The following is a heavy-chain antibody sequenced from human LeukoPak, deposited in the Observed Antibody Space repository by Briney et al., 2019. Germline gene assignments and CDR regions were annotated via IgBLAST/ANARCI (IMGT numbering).Heavy chain of an antibody. J-gene: IGHJ4*02. Sequence: GGSLRLSCAASGFTFSYAWMSWVRPAPGEGLEWDGRIKSKTDDGTTDYVTPVKGRFTISRDDSKNTLYLQMNSLKTEDTAVYYCTTHFPVTTFYWGQGTLVTVSS. D-gene: IGHD4-17*01. CDR3: TTHFPVTTFY. CDR2: IKSKTDDGTT. V-gene: IGHV3-15*01. CDR1: GFTFSYAW.